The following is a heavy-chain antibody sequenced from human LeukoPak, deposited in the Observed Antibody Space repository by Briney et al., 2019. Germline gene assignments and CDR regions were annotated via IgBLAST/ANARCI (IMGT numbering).Heavy chain of an antibody. D-gene: IGHD3-9*01. Sequence: SETLSLTCTVSGGSISSYYWSWIRQPPGKGLEWIGYIYYSGSTNYNPSLKSRVTISVDTSKNQFSLKLSSVTAADTAVYYCARLPAAYDILTGYQYYFDYWGQGTLVTVSS. J-gene: IGHJ4*02. CDR3: ARLPAAYDILTGYQYYFDY. CDR1: GGSISSYY. V-gene: IGHV4-59*08. CDR2: IYYSGST.